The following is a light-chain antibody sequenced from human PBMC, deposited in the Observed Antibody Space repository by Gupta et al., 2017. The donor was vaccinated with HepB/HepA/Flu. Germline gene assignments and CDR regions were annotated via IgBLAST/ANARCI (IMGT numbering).Light chain of an antibody. J-gene: IGKJ1*01. CDR3: MQALQSPWT. CDR1: PSLLHSNGYSY. CDR2: LGS. Sequence: IVMPQSPLSLPVIPGEPASISCRSRPSLLHSNGYSYLEWYLQKPGQPPQLLIYLGSNRASGVPDRFSGSGSGTDFTLKISRVEAEDVGVYYCMQALQSPWTFGQGTKVEIK. V-gene: IGKV2-28*01.